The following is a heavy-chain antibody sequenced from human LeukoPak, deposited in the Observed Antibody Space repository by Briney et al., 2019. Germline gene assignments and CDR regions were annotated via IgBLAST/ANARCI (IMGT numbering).Heavy chain of an antibody. CDR3: AGTVTPGY. CDR1: GFTFTNAW. CDR2: ISGSGGST. V-gene: IGHV3-23*01. J-gene: IGHJ4*02. D-gene: IGHD4-17*01. Sequence: GGSLRLSCTASGFTFTNAWMNWVRQAPGKGLEWVSAISGSGGSTYYADSVKGRFTISRDNSKNTLYLQMNSLRAEDTAVYYCAGTVTPGYWGQGTLVTVSS.